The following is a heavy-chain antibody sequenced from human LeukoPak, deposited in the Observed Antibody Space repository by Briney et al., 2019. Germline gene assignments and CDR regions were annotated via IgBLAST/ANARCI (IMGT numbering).Heavy chain of an antibody. J-gene: IGHJ4*02. CDR2: ISASGYST. D-gene: IGHD1-7*01. V-gene: IGHV3-23*01. Sequence: GGSLRLSCAASGFTFSSYAMSWVRQAPGKGLEWVSAISASGYSTYYADSVKGRFTISRDNSKKTLYLQMNSLRAEDTAIFYCAKDVYNWNFYFDYWGQGALVTVSS. CDR3: AKDVYNWNFYFDY. CDR1: GFTFSSYA.